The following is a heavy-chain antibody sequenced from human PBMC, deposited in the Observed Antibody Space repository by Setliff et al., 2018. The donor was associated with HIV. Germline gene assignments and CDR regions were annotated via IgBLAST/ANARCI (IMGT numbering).Heavy chain of an antibody. CDR3: AVSPDGDCATTKCANWFDP. D-gene: IGHD4-17*01. Sequence: GGSLRLSCSASGFTFSGSALHWVRQASGTGLEWVGRIKTNPNGDATAHAASVKGRFTISRDDSQYTAYLQMNSLRTEDTAVYFCAVSPDGDCATTKCANWFDPWGQGTQVTVSS. CDR2: IKTNPNGDAT. J-gene: IGHJ5*02. V-gene: IGHV3-73*01. CDR1: GFTFSGSA.